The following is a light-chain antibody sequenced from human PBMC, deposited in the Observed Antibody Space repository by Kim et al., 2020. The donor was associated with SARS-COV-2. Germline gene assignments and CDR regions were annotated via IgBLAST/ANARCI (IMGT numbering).Light chain of an antibody. J-gene: IGLJ1*01. CDR2: EVS. V-gene: IGLV2-18*02. Sequence: GQSVTISCTGTSSDVGTYNRVSWYQQPPGTAPKLMIYEVSSRPSGVPDRFSGSKSGNTASLTISGLQAQDEADYYCSSYTSISTYLFGTGTKVTVL. CDR3: SSYTSISTYL. CDR1: SSDVGTYNR.